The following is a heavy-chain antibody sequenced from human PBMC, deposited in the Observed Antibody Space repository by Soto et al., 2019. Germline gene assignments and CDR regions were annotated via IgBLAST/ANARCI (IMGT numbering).Heavy chain of an antibody. CDR3: ARVGGYCSSASCYYYYGMDV. CDR1: GGSISSYY. CDR2: IYTSGST. Sequence: SLTCTVSGGSISSYYWSWIRQPAGKGLEWIGRIYTSGSTNYNPSLKSRVTMSVDTSKNQFSLKLSSVTAADTAVYYCARVGGYCSSASCYYYYGMDVWGQGTTVTVSS. D-gene: IGHD2-2*01. J-gene: IGHJ6*02. V-gene: IGHV4-4*07.